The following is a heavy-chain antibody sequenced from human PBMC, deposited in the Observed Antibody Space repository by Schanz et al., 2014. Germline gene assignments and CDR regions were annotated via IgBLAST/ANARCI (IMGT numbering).Heavy chain of an antibody. J-gene: IGHJ6*02. CDR3: ASLIGTTSAHFYGMDV. V-gene: IGHV3-53*01. D-gene: IGHD1-7*01. CDR2: IYSGDNT. Sequence: VQLVESGGGVVQPGTSLRLSCAASGFTVTSYYMSWVRQAPGKGLEWVSVIYSGDNTYYADSVKGRFTISRDNSKNTVYLQMNSLRAEDTAVYFCASLIGTTSAHFYGMDVWGQGTTVTVSS. CDR1: GFTVTSYY.